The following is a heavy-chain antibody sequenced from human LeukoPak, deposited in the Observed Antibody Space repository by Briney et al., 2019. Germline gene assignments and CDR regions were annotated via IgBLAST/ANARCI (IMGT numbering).Heavy chain of an antibody. D-gene: IGHD3-10*01. CDR3: ARKFLGSRGYYFDY. V-gene: IGHV1-18*01. J-gene: IGHJ4*02. Sequence: GASVKVSCKASGYSFTSNAMNWARQAPGQGLEWMGWISTYNGKTNYAQKVQGRGTMTTDTYTRTAYMELRSLRSDDTAVYYCARKFLGSRGYYFDYWGQGTLVTVSS. CDR2: ISTYNGKT. CDR1: GYSFTSNA.